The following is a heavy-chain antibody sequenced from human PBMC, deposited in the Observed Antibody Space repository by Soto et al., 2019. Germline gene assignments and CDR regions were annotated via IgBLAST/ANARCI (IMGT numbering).Heavy chain of an antibody. D-gene: IGHD4-17*01. CDR1: GYSFTSYW. CDR2: IYPGDSDT. J-gene: IGHJ3*02. V-gene: IGHV5-51*01. CDR3: ARRPHFDYGGNSGMGMEAFDI. Sequence: GESLKISCKGSGYSFTSYWIGWVRQMPGKGLEWMGIIYPGDSDTRYSPSFQGQVTISADKSISTACLQWSSLKASDTAMYYCARRPHFDYGGNSGMGMEAFDIWGQGTMVTVSS.